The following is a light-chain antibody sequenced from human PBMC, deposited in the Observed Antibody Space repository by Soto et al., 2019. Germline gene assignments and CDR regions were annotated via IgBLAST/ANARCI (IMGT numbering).Light chain of an antibody. J-gene: IGKJ1*01. Sequence: DIQRTQSPSTLSGSVGDRVTITCRARQTISSWLAWYEQKPGKAPKLLIYKASTLKSGVPSRFSGSGSGTAVPLTISSLQPDDFASYYCQHYNSYSEAFGQGTKVELK. V-gene: IGKV1-5*03. CDR3: QHYNSYSEA. CDR1: QTISSW. CDR2: KAS.